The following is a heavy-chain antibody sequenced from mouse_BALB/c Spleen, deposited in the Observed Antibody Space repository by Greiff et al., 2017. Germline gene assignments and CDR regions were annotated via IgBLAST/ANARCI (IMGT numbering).Heavy chain of an antibody. CDR2: INPSSGYT. J-gene: IGHJ4*01. CDR3: ARRIYYDYEGAMDY. CDR1: GYTFTSYW. V-gene: IGHV1-7*01. Sequence: VQGVESGAELAKPGASVKMSCKASGYTFTSYWMHWVKQRPGQGLEWIGYINPSSGYTNYNQKFKDKATLTADKSSSTAYMQLSSLTSEDSAVYYCARRIYYDYEGAMDYWGQGTSVTVSS. D-gene: IGHD2-4*01.